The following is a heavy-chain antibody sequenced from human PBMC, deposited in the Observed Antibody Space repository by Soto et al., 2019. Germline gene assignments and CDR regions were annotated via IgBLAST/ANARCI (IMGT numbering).Heavy chain of an antibody. CDR3: ARVVPAAKYVYGMDV. Sequence: QVQLQQWGTGLLKPSETLSLTCAVYGGSFSGYYWSWLRQPPGKGLEWIGEINHSGSTNYNPSLKSRVTISVDTSKNQFSLKLSSVTAADTAVYYWARVVPAAKYVYGMDVWGQGTTVTVSS. V-gene: IGHV4-34*01. D-gene: IGHD2-2*01. CDR1: GGSFSGYY. CDR2: INHSGST. J-gene: IGHJ6*02.